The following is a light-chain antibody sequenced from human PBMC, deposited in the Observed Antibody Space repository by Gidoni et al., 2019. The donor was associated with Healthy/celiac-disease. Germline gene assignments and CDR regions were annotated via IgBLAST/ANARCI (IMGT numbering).Light chain of an antibody. Sequence: EIVLTQSPATLSLSPGERATLSCRACQSVSSYLAWYQQKPGQAPRLLIYDASNRATGIPARFSGSGSGTDFTRTISSLEPEDFAVYYCQQRSNWPLTFGGGTKVEIK. V-gene: IGKV3-11*01. J-gene: IGKJ4*01. CDR2: DAS. CDR1: QSVSSY. CDR3: QQRSNWPLT.